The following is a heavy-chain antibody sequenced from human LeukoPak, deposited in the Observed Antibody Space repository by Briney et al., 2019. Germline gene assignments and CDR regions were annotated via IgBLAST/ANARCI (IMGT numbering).Heavy chain of an antibody. D-gene: IGHD6-19*01. CDR1: GGTFSSYA. CDR2: IIPIFGTA. CDR3: ARVGGRSGWYFDY. Sequence: SVTVSCKASGGTFSSYAISWVRQAPGQGLGWMGGIIPIFGTANYAQKFQGRVTITADESTSTAYMELSSLRSEDTAVYYCARVGGRSGWYFDYWGQGTLVTVSS. V-gene: IGHV1-69*13. J-gene: IGHJ4*02.